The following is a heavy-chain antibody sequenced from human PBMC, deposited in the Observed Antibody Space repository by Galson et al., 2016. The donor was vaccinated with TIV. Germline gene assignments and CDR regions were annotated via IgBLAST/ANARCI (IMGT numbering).Heavy chain of an antibody. V-gene: IGHV1-69*10. CDR2: IIPHVGIA. D-gene: IGHD2-21*02. Sequence: SVKVSCKASGGTFSSNIINWIRQAPGQGLEWMGGIIPHVGIANYAQRLKGRVTITADKSTNTAYMELSSLRSEDAAMYYCATFVACGGDCYYFDYWGQGTLVTVSS. J-gene: IGHJ4*02. CDR3: ATFVACGGDCYYFDY. CDR1: GGTFSSNI.